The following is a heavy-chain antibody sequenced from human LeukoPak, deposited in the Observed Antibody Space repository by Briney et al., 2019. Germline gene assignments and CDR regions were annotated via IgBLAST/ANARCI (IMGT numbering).Heavy chain of an antibody. J-gene: IGHJ4*02. D-gene: IGHD2-2*01. CDR3: ARGVVPAAIHFDY. CDR2: IIPIFGTA. Sequence: GASVKVSCKASGGTFSSYAISWVRQAPGQGLEWMGGIIPIFGTANYAQKFQGRVTITVDESTSTAYMELSSLRSEDTAVYYCARGVVPAAIHFDYWGQGTLVTVSS. CDR1: GGTFSSYA. V-gene: IGHV1-69*13.